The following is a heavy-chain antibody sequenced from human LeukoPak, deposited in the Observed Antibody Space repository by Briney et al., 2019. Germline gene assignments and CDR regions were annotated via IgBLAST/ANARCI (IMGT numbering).Heavy chain of an antibody. CDR2: IYYSGST. CDR1: GGSISSSSYY. CDR3: ARDWRYSGSYNPSDAFDI. J-gene: IGHJ3*02. Sequence: SETLSLTCTVSGGSISSSSYYWGWIRQPPGKGLEWIGSIYYSGSTYYNPSLKSRVTISVDTSKNQFSLKLSSVTAADTAVYYCARDWRYSGSYNPSDAFDIWGQGTMVTVSS. V-gene: IGHV4-39*07. D-gene: IGHD1-26*01.